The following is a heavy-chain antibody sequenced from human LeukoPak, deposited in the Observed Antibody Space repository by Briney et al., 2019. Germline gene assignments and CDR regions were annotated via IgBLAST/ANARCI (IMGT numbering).Heavy chain of an antibody. J-gene: IGHJ4*01. D-gene: IGHD6-13*01. Sequence: GGSLRLSCAASGFRFDDYTMHWVRQPPGKGLEWVSLINWDGGSTYYGDSVKSRFTISRDTSKNALYLQMHSLRSEDTALYYCTKDLGKVIAAAGTSGFDTWGRGTLVTVSS. V-gene: IGHV3-43*01. CDR1: GFRFDDYT. CDR2: INWDGGST. CDR3: TKDLGKVIAAAGTSGFDT.